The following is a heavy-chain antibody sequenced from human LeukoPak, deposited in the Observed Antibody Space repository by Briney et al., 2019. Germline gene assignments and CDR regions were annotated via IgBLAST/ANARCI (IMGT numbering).Heavy chain of an antibody. Sequence: SETLSLTCTVSGGSISSYYWSWIRQPPGKGLEWIGYIYYSGSTNYNPSLKSRVTISVDTSKNQFSLKLSSVTAADTAVYYCARDLYYYDSSGYYPGNGLDYWGQGTLVTVSS. CDR1: GGSISSYY. D-gene: IGHD3-22*01. V-gene: IGHV4-59*12. CDR3: ARDLYYYDSSGYYPGNGLDY. CDR2: IYYSGST. J-gene: IGHJ4*02.